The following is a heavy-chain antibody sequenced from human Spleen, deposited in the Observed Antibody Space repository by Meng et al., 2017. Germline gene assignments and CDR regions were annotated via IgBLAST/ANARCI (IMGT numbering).Heavy chain of an antibody. D-gene: IGHD1-14*01. Sequence: GGSLRLSCAASGFSFSTYALNWVRQAPGKGLEWVSSITHSGDKTYYAESVKGRFTISRDNSMNTLYLQMNSLRAEDTAMYYCAKDVGYNPAYYFDYWGQGTVVTGSS. J-gene: IGHJ4*02. CDR2: ITHSGDKT. CDR3: AKDVGYNPAYYFDY. V-gene: IGHV3-23*01. CDR1: GFSFSTYA.